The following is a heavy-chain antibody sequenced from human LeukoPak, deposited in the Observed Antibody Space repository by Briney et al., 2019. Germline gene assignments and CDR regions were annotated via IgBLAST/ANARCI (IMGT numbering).Heavy chain of an antibody. D-gene: IGHD2-2*01. CDR2: MNPNSGNT. V-gene: IGHV1-8*01. CDR1: GYTFTSYD. Sequence: AASVTVSCKASGYTFTSYDINWVRQATGQGLEWMGWMNPNSGNTGYAQKFQGRVTMTRNTSISTAYMELSSLRSEDTAVYYCARGFRYCSSTSCYWFDPWGQGTLVTVSS. CDR3: ARGFRYCSSTSCYWFDP. J-gene: IGHJ5*02.